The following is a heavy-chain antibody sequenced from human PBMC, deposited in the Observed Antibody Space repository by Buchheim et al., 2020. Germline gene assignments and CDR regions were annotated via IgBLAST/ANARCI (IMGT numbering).Heavy chain of an antibody. CDR2: ISYEGSNK. CDR1: GFTFSSYG. Sequence: QVQLVESGGGVVQPGRSLRLSCAASGFTFSSYGMHWVRQAPGKGLEWVAVISYEGSNKYYADSVKGRFTISRDNSKNTLYLKMNSLRAEDTAVYYCAKDQHSIAARQDYYYYGMDVWGQGTT. V-gene: IGHV3-30*18. D-gene: IGHD6-6*01. J-gene: IGHJ6*02. CDR3: AKDQHSIAARQDYYYYGMDV.